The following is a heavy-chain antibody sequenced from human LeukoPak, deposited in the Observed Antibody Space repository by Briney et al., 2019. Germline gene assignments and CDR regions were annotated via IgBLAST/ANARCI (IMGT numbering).Heavy chain of an antibody. D-gene: IGHD3-10*01. CDR2: IYYSGST. CDR3: ARGKYIDSGSYNVFDY. J-gene: IGHJ4*02. Sequence: SETLSLTCTVSGGSISNNSYYWGWIRQPPGKGLEWIGSIYYSGSTYQNPSLKSRITISVDTSKNQFSLKLNSVTAADTAMYYCARGKYIDSGSYNVFDYWGQGTLVTGSS. CDR1: GGSISNNSYY. V-gene: IGHV4-39*07.